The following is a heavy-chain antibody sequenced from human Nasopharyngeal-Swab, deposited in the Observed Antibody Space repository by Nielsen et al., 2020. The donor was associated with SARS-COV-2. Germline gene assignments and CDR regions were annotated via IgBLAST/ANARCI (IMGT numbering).Heavy chain of an antibody. CDR2: IYYSGST. CDR3: ARPRIVGATTDAFDT. D-gene: IGHD1-26*01. CDR1: GGSISSSSYY. J-gene: IGHJ3*02. V-gene: IGHV4-39*01. Sequence: SETLSLTCTVSGGSISSSSYYWGWIRQPPGKGLEWIGSIYYSGSTYYNPSLKSRVTISVDTSKNQFSLKLSSVTAADTAVYYCARPRIVGATTDAFDTWGQGTMVTVSS.